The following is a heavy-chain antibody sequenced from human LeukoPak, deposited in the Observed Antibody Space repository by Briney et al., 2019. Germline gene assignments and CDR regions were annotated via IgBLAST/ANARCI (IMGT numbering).Heavy chain of an antibody. CDR2: INQSGRT. CDR1: GGSISSSSSY. V-gene: IGHV4-39*01. J-gene: IGHJ5*02. D-gene: IGHD3-9*01. CDR3: ARHCSDAEEPRYDILTGYFIPPPGRQRNWFDP. Sequence: SETLSLTCTVSGGSISSSSSYWGWIRQPPGKGLEWIGDINQSGRTNYNPSLKRRVTISLDTSKNQFSLKLSSVTAADTAVYYCARHCSDAEEPRYDILTGYFIPPPGRQRNWFDPWGQGTLVTVSS.